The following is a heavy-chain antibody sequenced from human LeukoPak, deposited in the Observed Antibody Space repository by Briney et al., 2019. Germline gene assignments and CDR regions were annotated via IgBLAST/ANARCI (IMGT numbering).Heavy chain of an antibody. CDR1: GFTFSTYV. CDR2: VSGNGDT. V-gene: IGHV3-23*01. CDR3: AKDDRSSTIFGVVNYYMDV. D-gene: IGHD3-3*01. J-gene: IGHJ6*03. Sequence: GGSLRLSCAASGFTFSTYVMSWVRQAPGKGLEWVSRVSGNGDTYYADSVKGRFTISRDNSKNTLYLQMNSLRAEDTAVYYCAKDDRSSTIFGVVNYYMDVWGKGTTVTVSS.